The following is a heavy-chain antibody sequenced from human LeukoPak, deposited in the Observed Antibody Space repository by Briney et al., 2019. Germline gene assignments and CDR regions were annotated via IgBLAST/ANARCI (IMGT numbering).Heavy chain of an antibody. D-gene: IGHD4-23*01. Sequence: GGSLRLSCTASGFAFNYENMNWVRQVPEKGLEWVSSISRDATYIHYADALEGRFTISRDNAKNSLYLQMNSLRAEDTAVYYRARDNSYMDVWGKGTTVTVSS. V-gene: IGHV3-21*01. J-gene: IGHJ6*03. CDR3: ARDNSYMDV. CDR1: GFAFNYEN. CDR2: ISRDATYI.